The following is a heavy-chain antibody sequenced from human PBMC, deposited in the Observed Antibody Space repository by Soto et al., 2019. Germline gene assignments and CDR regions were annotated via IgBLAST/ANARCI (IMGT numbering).Heavy chain of an antibody. CDR2: INSDGSTT. J-gene: IGHJ6*02. V-gene: IGHV3-74*01. CDR1: GFTFSTYW. CDR3: ARDAYYDMGV. Sequence: EVQLVESGGGLVQPGGSLRLSCVGSGFTFSTYWMHWVRQAPGKGLVWVSRINSDGSTTNYADSVKGRFTISRDNAKNTLYLQMNSLRAEDTAVYYCARDAYYDMGVWGRGTTGTVSS.